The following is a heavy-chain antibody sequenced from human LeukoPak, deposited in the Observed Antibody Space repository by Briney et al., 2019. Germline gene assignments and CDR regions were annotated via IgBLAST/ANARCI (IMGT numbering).Heavy chain of an antibody. CDR3: PKETDQYYYYGMDV. CDR2: ISGSGGTT. Sequence: GGSLRLSCAASGFTFSSYAMSWVRQAPGEGLEWVSAISGSGGTTYYAGSVKGRFTISRDNSKTTLYLQMNSLRAEDTSVYYCPKETDQYYYYGMDVWGQGTTVTVSS. CDR1: GFTFSSYA. J-gene: IGHJ6*02. V-gene: IGHV3-23*01.